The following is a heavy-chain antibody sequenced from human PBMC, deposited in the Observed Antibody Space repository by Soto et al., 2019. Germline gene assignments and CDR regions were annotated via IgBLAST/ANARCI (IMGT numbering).Heavy chain of an antibody. J-gene: IGHJ4*02. Sequence: SETLSLTCAVYGGSFSGYYWSWIRQPPGKGLDWIGEINHSGSTNYNPSLKSRVTISVDTSKNQFSLKLSFVTAADTAVFYCARGLLLRYFDWLPYYFDYWGQGTLVTVSS. CDR1: GGSFSGYY. D-gene: IGHD3-9*01. V-gene: IGHV4-34*01. CDR2: INHSGST. CDR3: ARGLLLRYFDWLPYYFDY.